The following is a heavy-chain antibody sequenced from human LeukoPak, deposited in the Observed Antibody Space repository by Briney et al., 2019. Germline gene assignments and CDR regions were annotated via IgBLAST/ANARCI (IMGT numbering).Heavy chain of an antibody. Sequence: SETLSLTCTVSGGSISGSSYYWGWIRQPPGKGLERIGSIYYSGSTYYNPSLKSRVTISVDTSKNQFSLKLSSVTAADTAVYYCARWARLRYFTWFDPWGQGTLVTVSS. D-gene: IGHD3-9*01. CDR1: GGSISGSSYY. V-gene: IGHV4-39*07. CDR3: ARWARLRYFTWFDP. J-gene: IGHJ5*02. CDR2: IYYSGST.